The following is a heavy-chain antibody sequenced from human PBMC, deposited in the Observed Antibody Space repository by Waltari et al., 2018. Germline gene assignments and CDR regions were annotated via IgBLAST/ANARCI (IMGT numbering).Heavy chain of an antibody. Sequence: QVQLQESGPGLVKPSETLSLTCAVSGYSISSGYYWGWIRQPPGKGLEWIGSIYHSGSTYYNPSLKSRVTISVDTSKNQFSLKLSSVTAEDTAVYYCARWVGYGDLYFFDYWGQGTLVTVSS. CDR3: ARWVGYGDLYFFDY. D-gene: IGHD4-17*01. CDR2: IYHSGST. J-gene: IGHJ4*02. V-gene: IGHV4-38-2*01. CDR1: GYSISSGYY.